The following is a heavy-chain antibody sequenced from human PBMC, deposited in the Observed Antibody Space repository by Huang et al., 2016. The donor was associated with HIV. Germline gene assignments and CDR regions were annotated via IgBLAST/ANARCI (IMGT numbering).Heavy chain of an antibody. CDR1: AFTFSNYW. Sequence: EVHLVESGGGLVQPGGSLRLSCAASAFTFSNYWVHWVREVPGKGLVWVSRIDNDGSITTYADSVKGRFTNSRDNDKNTVVLQMNSLRVEDTAVYYCVRVGGYSSPLGYWGQGTLVTVSS. D-gene: IGHD5-18*01. J-gene: IGHJ4*02. V-gene: IGHV3-74*01. CDR3: VRVGGYSSPLGY. CDR2: IDNDGSIT.